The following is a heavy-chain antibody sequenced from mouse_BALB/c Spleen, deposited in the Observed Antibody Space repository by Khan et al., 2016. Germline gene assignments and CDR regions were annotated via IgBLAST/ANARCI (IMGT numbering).Heavy chain of an antibody. V-gene: IGHV1-87*01. CDR2: IYPGDGDT. J-gene: IGHJ2*01. D-gene: IGHD1-1*01. CDR1: GYTFTSYW. CDR3: ASYYGSSYDYFDY. Sequence: QVQLQQSGAELARPGASVKLSCKASGYTFTSYWMQWVKQRPGQGLEWIGAIYPGDGDTRYTQKFKGKAPLTADKSSSTAYMQLSSLASEDSAVYYCASYYGSSYDYFDYWGQGTTLTVSS.